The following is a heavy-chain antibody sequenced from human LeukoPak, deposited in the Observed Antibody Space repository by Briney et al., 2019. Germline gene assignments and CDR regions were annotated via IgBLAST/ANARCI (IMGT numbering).Heavy chain of an antibody. V-gene: IGHV3-53*01. Sequence: GGSLRLSCAASGFTVSSNYMSWVRQARGKGLEWVSVIYSGGSTYYADSVKGRFTISRDNSKNTLYLQMNSLRAEDTAVYYCARVYYDSTYYFDYWGQGTLVTVSS. D-gene: IGHD3-22*01. CDR1: GFTVSSNY. CDR3: ARVYYDSTYYFDY. CDR2: IYSGGST. J-gene: IGHJ4*02.